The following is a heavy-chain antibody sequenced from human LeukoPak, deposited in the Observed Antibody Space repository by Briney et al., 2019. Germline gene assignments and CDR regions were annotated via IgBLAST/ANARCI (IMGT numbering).Heavy chain of an antibody. Sequence: GGSLRLSCAASGFTVRNYYMAWVRQAPGKGLEWVSVIYSGGDTYYADSVKGRFTISRDNSKNMIYLEMSSLKAEDTAVYYCAKERNLEIAVAGTIFDYWGQGTLVTVSS. CDR2: IYSGGDT. J-gene: IGHJ4*02. V-gene: IGHV3-66*01. CDR3: AKERNLEIAVAGTIFDY. CDR1: GFTVRNYY. D-gene: IGHD6-19*01.